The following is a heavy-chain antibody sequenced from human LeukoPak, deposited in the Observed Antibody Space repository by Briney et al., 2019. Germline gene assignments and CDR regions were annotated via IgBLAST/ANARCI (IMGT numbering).Heavy chain of an antibody. J-gene: IGHJ4*02. Sequence: ASVKVSCKASGYTFTSYDINWVRQATGQGLEWMGWMNPNSGDTGYAQKFQGRVTITRNTSISTAYMELSSLRSEDTAVYYCARTTYYDFWSGYDSTPLYYFDYWGQGTLVTVSS. CDR3: ARTTYYDFWSGYDSTPLYYFDY. V-gene: IGHV1-8*03. D-gene: IGHD3-3*01. CDR1: GYTFTSYD. CDR2: MNPNSGDT.